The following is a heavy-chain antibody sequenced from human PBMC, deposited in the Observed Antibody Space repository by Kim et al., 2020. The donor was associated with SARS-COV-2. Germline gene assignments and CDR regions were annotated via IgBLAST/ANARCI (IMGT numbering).Heavy chain of an antibody. CDR1: GFTFSGSA. CDR2: IKSKGNTYAT. D-gene: IGHD2-2*01. J-gene: IGHJ5*02. V-gene: IGHV3-73*01. CDR3: TNAYCSSSTCSSKFDP. Sequence: GGSLRLSCAASGFTFSGSATHWVRQASGKGLEWVGRIKSKGNTYATAYAASVKGRFTISRDDSKNMAYLQMNSLKIEDTAVYYSTNAYCSSSTCSSKFDPWGQGTLVTVSS.